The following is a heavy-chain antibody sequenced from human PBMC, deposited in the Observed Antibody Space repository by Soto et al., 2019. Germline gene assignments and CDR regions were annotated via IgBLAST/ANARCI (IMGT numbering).Heavy chain of an antibody. V-gene: IGHV3-23*01. CDR2: ISGSGGST. CDR1: GFTFSSYA. Sequence: GGSLRLSCAASGFTFSSYAMSWVRQAPGKXLEWVSAISGSGGSTYYADSVKGRFTTSRDNSKNTLYLQMNSLRAEDTAVYYCAKGEYQLLLRSQDYYYYGMDVWGQGTTVTVFS. J-gene: IGHJ6*02. CDR3: AKGEYQLLLRSQDYYYYGMDV. D-gene: IGHD2-2*01.